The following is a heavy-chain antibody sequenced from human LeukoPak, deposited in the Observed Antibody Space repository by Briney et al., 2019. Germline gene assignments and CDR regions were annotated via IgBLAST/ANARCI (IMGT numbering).Heavy chain of an antibody. V-gene: IGHV3-23*01. CDR2: ISGSGDTT. J-gene: IGHJ4*02. CDR1: GLTFYSYG. D-gene: IGHD1-14*01. CDR3: AKGHSAHGTGFDC. Sequence: GGSLRLSCAASGLTFYSYGMSWVRQAPGKGLEWVSGISGSGDTTYYADSVKGRFTISRDNSKNTLYLQMNSLRVEDTAVYYCAKGHSAHGTGFDCWGQGTLVAVSS.